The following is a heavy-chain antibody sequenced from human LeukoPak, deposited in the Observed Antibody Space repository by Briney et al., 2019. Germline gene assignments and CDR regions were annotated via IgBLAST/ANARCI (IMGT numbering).Heavy chain of an antibody. V-gene: IGHV4-30-4*01. CDR3: ARGPRYSSGWYLWD. CDR2: IYYSGST. Sequence: ASETLSLTCTVSGGSISSGDYYWSWIRQPPGKGLEWIGYIYYSGSTYYNPSLKSRVTISVDTSKNQFSLKLSSVTAADTAVYYCARGPRYSSGWYLWDWGQGTLVTVSS. D-gene: IGHD6-19*01. CDR1: GGSISSGDYY. J-gene: IGHJ4*02.